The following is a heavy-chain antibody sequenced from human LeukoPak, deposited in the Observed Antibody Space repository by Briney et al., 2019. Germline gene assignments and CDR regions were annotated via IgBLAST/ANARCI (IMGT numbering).Heavy chain of an antibody. D-gene: IGHD6-19*01. Sequence: GGSLRLSCAASGFTFSSYSMNWVRQAPGKGLEWVSYISSSSSTIYYADSVKGRFTISRDNAKNSLYLQMNSLRAEDTAVYYCAGVIAVAGGGLDYWGQGTLVTVSS. CDR3: AGVIAVAGGGLDY. V-gene: IGHV3-48*04. CDR1: GFTFSSYS. J-gene: IGHJ4*02. CDR2: ISSSSSTI.